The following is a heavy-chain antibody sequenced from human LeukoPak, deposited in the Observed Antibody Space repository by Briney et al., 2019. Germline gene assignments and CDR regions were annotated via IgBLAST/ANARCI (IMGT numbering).Heavy chain of an antibody. CDR3: ARALLGSNWKIFDY. CDR2: TYSNGRT. CDR1: GFTVSSNY. Sequence: GGSLRLSCAASGFTVSSNYMSWVRQAPGKGLEWVSVTYSNGRTYYADSVKGRFTISRDISKNTLYLQMNSLRAEDTAVYYCARALLGSNWKIFDYWGQGTLVTVSS. J-gene: IGHJ4*02. D-gene: IGHD1-1*01. V-gene: IGHV3-53*01.